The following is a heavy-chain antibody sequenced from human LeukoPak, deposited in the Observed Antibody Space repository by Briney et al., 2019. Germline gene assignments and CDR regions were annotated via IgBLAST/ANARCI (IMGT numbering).Heavy chain of an antibody. V-gene: IGHV3-7*01. CDR1: GFTFSSFW. CDR3: ARRYYDNFDY. CDR2: IKEDGSEK. Sequence: PGGSLRLSCAASGFTFSSFWMNWVRQAPGKGLEWVANIKEDGSEKYYVDTVKGRFTISRDNAKNSLYLQMNSLRAEDTAVYYCARRYYDNFDYWGQGTLVTVSS. J-gene: IGHJ4*02. D-gene: IGHD3-22*01.